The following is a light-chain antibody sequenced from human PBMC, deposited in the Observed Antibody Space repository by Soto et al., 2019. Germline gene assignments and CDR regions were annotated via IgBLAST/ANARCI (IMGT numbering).Light chain of an antibody. Sequence: DLQMTQSPSSLSASIGDRVTITCRASQSITGYLNWYQQKPGKAPKPLIYAASNLQSGVPSRFSGSGSGTDFTLTISSLQPEDFATYYCQQTYLTPRTFGQGTKVEI. CDR1: QSITGY. CDR2: AAS. J-gene: IGKJ1*01. V-gene: IGKV1-39*01. CDR3: QQTYLTPRT.